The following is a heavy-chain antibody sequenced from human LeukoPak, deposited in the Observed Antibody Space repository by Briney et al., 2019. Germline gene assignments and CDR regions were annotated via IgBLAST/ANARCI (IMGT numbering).Heavy chain of an antibody. CDR3: ASRIVGTPDYFDY. CDR2: IFQDGNDK. J-gene: IGHJ4*02. Sequence: GESLKISCKGSGYSFTSYWIGWVRQAPGQGLEWVANIFQDGNDKYYVDSVKGRFTISRDNAKNSLYLQLNSLRVEDTAVYYCASRIVGTPDYFDYWGQGTLVTVSS. V-gene: IGHV3-7*01. D-gene: IGHD1-26*01. CDR1: GYSFTSYW.